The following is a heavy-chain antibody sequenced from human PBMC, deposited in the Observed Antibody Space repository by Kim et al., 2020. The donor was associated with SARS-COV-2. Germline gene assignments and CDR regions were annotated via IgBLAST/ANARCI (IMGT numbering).Heavy chain of an antibody. CDR1: GYTFTSYY. CDR2: INPSGGST. CDR3: ARGGMVPYYDSSGYPF. D-gene: IGHD3-22*01. Sequence: ASVKVSCKASGYTFTSYYMHWVRQAPGQGLEWMGIINPSGGSTSYAQKFQGRVTMTRDTSTSTVYMELSSLRSEDTAVYYCARGGMVPYYDSSGYPFWGQGTLVTVSS. V-gene: IGHV1-46*01. J-gene: IGHJ4*02.